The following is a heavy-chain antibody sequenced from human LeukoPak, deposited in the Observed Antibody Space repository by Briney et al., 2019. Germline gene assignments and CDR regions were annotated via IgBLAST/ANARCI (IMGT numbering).Heavy chain of an antibody. CDR2: ISSSGSTI. D-gene: IGHD6-6*01. CDR1: GFTFSNYE. J-gene: IGHJ4*02. V-gene: IGHV3-48*03. Sequence: GGSLRLSCVVSGFTFSNYEMNWVRQAPGKGLEWVSYISSSGSTIYYADSVKGRFTISRDNSKNTLYLQMNSLRAEDTAVYYCLPKPSYSSSTVGYWGQGTLVTVSS. CDR3: LPKPSYSSSTVGY.